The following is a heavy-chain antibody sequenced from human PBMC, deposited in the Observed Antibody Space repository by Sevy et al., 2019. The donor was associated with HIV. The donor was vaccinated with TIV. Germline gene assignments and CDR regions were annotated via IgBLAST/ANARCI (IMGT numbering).Heavy chain of an antibody. V-gene: IGHV3-33*01. J-gene: IGHJ6*02. CDR3: ARDRLGITISAEWGGGMDV. CDR2: IRYDGSNK. D-gene: IGHD3-3*01. CDR1: CFNLRNYG. Sequence: GGSLRLSCAASCFNLRNYGMHWVRQAPGKGLEWVAVIRYDGSNKYYADSVKGRFTISRDNSKNTLYLQMNSLRAEDTAVYYCARDRLGITISAEWGGGMDVWGQGTTVTVSS.